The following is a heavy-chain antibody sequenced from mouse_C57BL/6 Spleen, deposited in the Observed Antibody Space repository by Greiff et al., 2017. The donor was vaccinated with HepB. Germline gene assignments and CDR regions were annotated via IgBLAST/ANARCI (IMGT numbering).Heavy chain of an antibody. CDR2: INPSSGYT. CDR3: ARAWNYGSSYVGCFFDY. J-gene: IGHJ2*01. Sequence: VQLQQSGAELARPGASVKMSCKASGYTFTSYTMHWVKQRPGQGLEWIGYINPSSGYTKYNQKFKDKATLTAVKSSSTAYMQLSSLTSEDTAVYYCARAWNYGSSYVGCFFDYWGQGTTLTVSS. V-gene: IGHV1-4*01. CDR1: GYTFTSYT. D-gene: IGHD1-1*01.